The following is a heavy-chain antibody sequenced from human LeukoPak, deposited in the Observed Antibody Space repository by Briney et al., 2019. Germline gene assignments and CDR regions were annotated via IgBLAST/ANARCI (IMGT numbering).Heavy chain of an antibody. D-gene: IGHD3-3*01. V-gene: IGHV1-69*13. CDR2: IIPIFGTA. CDR3: ARKDFLEWLLRPDYYYGMDV. CDR1: GGTFSSYA. Sequence: SVKVSCKASGGTFSSYAISWVRQAPGQGLEWMGGIIPIFGTANYAQKFQGRVTITADESTSTAYMELSSLRSEDTAVYYCARKDFLEWLLRPDYYYGMDVWGQGTTVTVSS. J-gene: IGHJ6*02.